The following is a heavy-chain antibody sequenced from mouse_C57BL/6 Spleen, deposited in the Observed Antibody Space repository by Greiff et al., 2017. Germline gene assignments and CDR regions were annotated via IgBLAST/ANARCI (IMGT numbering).Heavy chain of an antibody. V-gene: IGHV7-3*01. Sequence: EVKVVESGGGLVQPAGSLSLSCAASGFTFTDYYMSWVRQPPGKALEWLGFIRNKANGYTTEYSASVKGRFTISRDNSQSILYLQMNALRAEDSATYYCARYTAYYFDYWGQGTTLTVSS. CDR2: IRNKANGYTT. J-gene: IGHJ2*01. CDR1: GFTFTDYY. CDR3: ARYTAYYFDY.